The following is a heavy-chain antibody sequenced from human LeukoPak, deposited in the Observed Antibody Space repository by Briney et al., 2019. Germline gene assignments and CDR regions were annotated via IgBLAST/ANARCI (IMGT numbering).Heavy chain of an antibody. V-gene: IGHV1-2*02. CDR2: INPNSGGT. D-gene: IGHD4-23*01. CDR3: ARARGGNPNPFDY. CDR1: GYTFTGYY. J-gene: IGHJ4*02. Sequence: ASVKVSCKASGYTFTGYYMHWVRQAPGQGLEWMGWINPNSGGTNYAQKFQGRVTMTRDTSISTAYMELSRLRSDDTAVYYCARARGGNPNPFDYWGQGTLVTVSS.